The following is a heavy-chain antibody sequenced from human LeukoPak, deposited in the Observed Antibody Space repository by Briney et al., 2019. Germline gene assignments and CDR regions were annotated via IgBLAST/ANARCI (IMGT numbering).Heavy chain of an antibody. D-gene: IGHD1-1*01. CDR3: AREDWNDGGDY. CDR1: GFTFSSFW. J-gene: IGHJ4*02. V-gene: IGHV3-74*01. Sequence: PGGSLRLSCAASGFTFSSFWMHWVRQAPGKGLVWVSRINSDGSSTSYADSVKGRFTISRDNAKNTLYLQMNSLRAEDTAVYYCAREDWNDGGDYWGQGTLVTVSS. CDR2: INSDGSST.